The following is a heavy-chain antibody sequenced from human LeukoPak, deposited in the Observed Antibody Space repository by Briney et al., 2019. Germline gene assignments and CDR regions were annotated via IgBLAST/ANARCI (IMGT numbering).Heavy chain of an antibody. V-gene: IGHV1-2*02. CDR1: GYTFTGYY. J-gene: IGHJ4*02. CDR3: ARVGPSYCSSTSCYRGAVDY. Sequence: ASVKVSCKASGYTFTGYYMHWVRQAPGQGLEWMGWINPNSGGTNYAQKFQGRVTMTRDTSISTAYMELSRLRSDDTAVYYCARVGPSYCSSTSCYRGAVDYWGQGTLVTVSS. D-gene: IGHD2-2*02. CDR2: INPNSGGT.